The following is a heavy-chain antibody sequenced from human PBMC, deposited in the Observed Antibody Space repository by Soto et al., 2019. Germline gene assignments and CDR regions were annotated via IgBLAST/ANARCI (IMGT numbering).Heavy chain of an antibody. J-gene: IGHJ4*02. V-gene: IGHV3-53*01. CDR1: GFTVSSNY. D-gene: IGHD2-2*01. CDR2: IYSGGST. Sequence: GGSLRLSCAASGFTVSSNYMSWVRQAPGKGLEWVSVIYSGGSTYYADSVKGRFTISRDNSKNTLYLQMNSLRAEDTAVYYCASGDCISTSCYDYWGQGTLVTVSS. CDR3: ASGDCISTSCYDY.